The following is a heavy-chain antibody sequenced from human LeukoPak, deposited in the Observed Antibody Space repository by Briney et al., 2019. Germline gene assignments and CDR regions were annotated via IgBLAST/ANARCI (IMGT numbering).Heavy chain of an antibody. V-gene: IGHV3-7*01. J-gene: IGHJ4*02. D-gene: IGHD4-17*01. Sequence: GGSLRLSCAASGFTFTSYWMAWVRQAPGKGLEWVANIKQDGSEKYYVDSVKGRFTISRDNAKNSLYLQMNSLRAEDTSIYYCARDRDGDYYFDYWGQGTLVTVSS. CDR1: GFTFTSYW. CDR3: ARDRDGDYYFDY. CDR2: IKQDGSEK.